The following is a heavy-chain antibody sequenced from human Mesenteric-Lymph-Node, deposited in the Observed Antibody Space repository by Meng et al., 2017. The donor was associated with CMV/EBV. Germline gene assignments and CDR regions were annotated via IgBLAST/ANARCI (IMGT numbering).Heavy chain of an antibody. J-gene: IGHJ5*02. V-gene: IGHV4-31*02. Sequence: SCGSISSGGYYWSWLRQHPGKGLEWIGYIYYSGSTYYNPSLKSRVTISVDTSKNQFSLKLSSVTAADTAVYYCARGGYSSSFRWFDPWGQGTLVTVSS. CDR1: CGSISSGGYY. CDR3: ARGGYSSSFRWFDP. D-gene: IGHD6-6*01. CDR2: IYYSGST.